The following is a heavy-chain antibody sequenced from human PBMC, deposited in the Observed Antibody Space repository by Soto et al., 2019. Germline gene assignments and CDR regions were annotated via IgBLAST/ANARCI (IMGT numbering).Heavy chain of an antibody. J-gene: IGHJ5*02. V-gene: IGHV4-31*03. CDR3: ARAKKGIAAAENWFDP. CDR2: IYYSGST. CDR1: GGSISSGVYY. Sequence: KPSETLSLTCPVSGGSISSGVYYWMWIRQHPGKGLEWIGYIYYSGSTYYNPSLKSRVTISVDTSKNQFSLKLSSVTAADTAVYYCARAKKGIAAAENWFDPWGQGTLVTVSS. D-gene: IGHD6-13*01.